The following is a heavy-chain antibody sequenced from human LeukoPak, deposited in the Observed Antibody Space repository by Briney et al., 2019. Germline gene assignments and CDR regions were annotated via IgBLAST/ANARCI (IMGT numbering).Heavy chain of an antibody. CDR3: ARVTMVRGAKGYYYGMDV. Sequence: SVKVSCKASGGTFSSYAISWVRQAPGQGLEWMGGIIPIFGTANYAQKFQGRVTITADESTGTAYMELSSLRSEDTAVYYCARVTMVRGAKGYYYGMDVWGKGTTVTVSS. CDR2: IIPIFGTA. D-gene: IGHD3-10*01. J-gene: IGHJ6*04. V-gene: IGHV1-69*13. CDR1: GGTFSSYA.